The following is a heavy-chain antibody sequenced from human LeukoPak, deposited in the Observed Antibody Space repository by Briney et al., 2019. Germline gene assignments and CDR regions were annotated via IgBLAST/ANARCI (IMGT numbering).Heavy chain of an antibody. CDR3: AGEEWELRHY. Sequence: PSETLSLTCTVSGGSISSYYWSWIRQPPGKGLEWIGYIYYSGSTNYNPSLKSRVTISVDTSKNQFSLKLSSVTAADTAVYYCAGEEWELRHYWGQGTLVTVSS. D-gene: IGHD1-26*01. V-gene: IGHV4-59*01. J-gene: IGHJ4*02. CDR2: IYYSGST. CDR1: GGSISSYY.